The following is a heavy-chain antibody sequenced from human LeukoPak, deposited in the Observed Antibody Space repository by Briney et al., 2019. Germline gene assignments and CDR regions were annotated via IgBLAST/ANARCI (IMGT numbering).Heavy chain of an antibody. V-gene: IGHV4-4*07. Sequence: SETLSLTCTVSGGSISSYYWSWIRQPAGKGLEWIGRIYTSGSTNYNPSLKSRVTMSVDTSKNQFSLKLSSVTAADTAVYYCARSFRPFSSATWFLSFDSWGPGTLVTVSS. CDR2: IYTSGST. J-gene: IGHJ5*01. D-gene: IGHD6-25*01. CDR3: ARSFRPFSSATWFLSFDS. CDR1: GGSISSYY.